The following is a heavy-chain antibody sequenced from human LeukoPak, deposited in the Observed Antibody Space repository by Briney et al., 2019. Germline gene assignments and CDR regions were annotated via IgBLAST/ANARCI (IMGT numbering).Heavy chain of an antibody. V-gene: IGHV1-18*01. J-gene: IGHJ4*02. CDR2: ISAYNGNT. D-gene: IGHD6-19*01. CDR3: ARDRAVAGRGLTDY. CDR1: GYTFTSYG. Sequence: ASVKVSCKASGYTFTSYGISWVRQAPGQGLEWMGWISAYNGNTNYAQKLQGRVTMTTDTSTSTAYMELRGLRSDDTAVYYCARDRAVAGRGLTDYWGQGTLVTVSS.